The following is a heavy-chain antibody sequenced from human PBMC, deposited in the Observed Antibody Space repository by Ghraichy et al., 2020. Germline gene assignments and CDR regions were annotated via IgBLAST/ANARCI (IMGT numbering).Heavy chain of an antibody. J-gene: IGHJ4*02. CDR3: ARNGYDYYDSSGYYYFDY. CDR1: GFSLSTSGMR. V-gene: IGHV2-70*04. Sequence: SGPTLVKPTQTLTLTCTFSGFSLSTSGMRVSWIRQPPGKALEWLARIDWDDDKFYSTSLKTRLTISKDTSKNQVVLTMTNMDHVDTATYYCARNGYDYYDSSGYYYFDYWGQGTLVTVSS. CDR2: IDWDDDK. D-gene: IGHD3-22*01.